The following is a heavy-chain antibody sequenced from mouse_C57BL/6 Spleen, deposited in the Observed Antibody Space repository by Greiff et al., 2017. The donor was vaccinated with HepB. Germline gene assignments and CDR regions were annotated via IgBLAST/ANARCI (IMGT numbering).Heavy chain of an antibody. Sequence: QVQLQQSGPELVKPGASVKISCKASGYAFSSSWMNWVKQRPGKGLEWIGRIYPGDGDTNYNGKFKGKATLTADKSSSTAYMQLSSLTSEDSAVYFCARLPGTRAYWGQGTLVTVSA. V-gene: IGHV1-82*01. D-gene: IGHD4-1*01. CDR3: ARLPGTRAY. CDR1: GYAFSSSW. J-gene: IGHJ3*01. CDR2: IYPGDGDT.